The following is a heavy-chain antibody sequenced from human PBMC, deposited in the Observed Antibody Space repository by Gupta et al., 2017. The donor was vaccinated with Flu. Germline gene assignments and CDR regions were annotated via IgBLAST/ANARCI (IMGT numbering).Heavy chain of an antibody. CDR2: RNLDGSEK. D-gene: IGHD3-9*01. V-gene: IGHV3-7*01. CDR3: ARNDILTGYYYFDF. J-gene: IGHJ4*02. Sequence: EVQLVESGGGLVQPGGSLRLSCAASGFSFRNYWMSWVRQAPGKGLEWVANRNLDGSEKYYVDPVKGRFTSSSDSAKKSLYLQMNSLRAEDTAVYYCARNDILTGYYYFDFWGKGTLVTVSS. CDR1: GFSFRNYW.